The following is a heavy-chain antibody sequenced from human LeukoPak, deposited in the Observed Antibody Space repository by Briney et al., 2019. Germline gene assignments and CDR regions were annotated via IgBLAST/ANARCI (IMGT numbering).Heavy chain of an antibody. CDR3: ARESYSYGHYYYYYMDV. CDR2: ISTSSSYI. D-gene: IGHD5-18*01. V-gene: IGHV3-21*01. J-gene: IGHJ6*03. Sequence: PGGSLRLSCAGSGFTFSSYSMNWVRQAPGKGLEWVSSISTSSSYIYYADSVKGRFTISRDNAKNSLYLQMNSLRAEDTAVYYCARESYSYGHYYYYYMDVWGKGTTVTISS. CDR1: GFTFSSYS.